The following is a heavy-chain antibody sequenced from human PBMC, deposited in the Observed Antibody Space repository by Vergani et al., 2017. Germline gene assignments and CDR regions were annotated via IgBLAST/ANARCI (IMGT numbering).Heavy chain of an antibody. Sequence: QITLKESGPTLVKPTQTLTLTCTFSGFSLSTSGVGVGWIRQPPGKALEWLALIYCDDDKRDSPSLKSRLTITKYNSKNQVVLTMTNMDPADTATYYCAHRGEEYSHGSYVDYWGQGTLVTVSS. D-gene: IGHD5-18*01. CDR3: AHRGEEYSHGSYVDY. CDR1: GFSLSTSGVG. CDR2: IYCDDDK. J-gene: IGHJ4*02. V-gene: IGHV2-5*02.